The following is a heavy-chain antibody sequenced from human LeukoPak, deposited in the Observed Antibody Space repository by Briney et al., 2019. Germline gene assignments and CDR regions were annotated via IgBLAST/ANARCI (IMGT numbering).Heavy chain of an antibody. CDR3: ARVRDRAVLITYYYYSMDV. Sequence: GTSLRLSCAASGFSFSSYAIHWVRQAPGKGLQWVALISYDGGNKDYANSVKGRFTISRDNSKNTLYLQMNSLRAEDTAVYYCARVRDRAVLITYYYYSMDVWGQGTTVTVSS. J-gene: IGHJ6*02. CDR1: GFSFSSYA. V-gene: IGHV3-30*04. D-gene: IGHD3-10*01. CDR2: ISYDGGNK.